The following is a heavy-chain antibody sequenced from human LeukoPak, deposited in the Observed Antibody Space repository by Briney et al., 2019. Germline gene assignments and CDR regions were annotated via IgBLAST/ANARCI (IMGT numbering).Heavy chain of an antibody. J-gene: IGHJ4*02. CDR2: IISSGTTT. D-gene: IGHD2-21*01. CDR1: GFPFSTYV. CDR3: AKGALLPAGHIRYFFDY. V-gene: IGHV3-23*01. Sequence: GGSLRLSCAASGFPFSTYVMSWVRQAPGKGLEWVSAIISSGTTTYYADSVKGRFTISRDTSKSTLYLQMNSLRAEDTAVYYCAKGALLPAGHIRYFFDYWGQGTLVTVSS.